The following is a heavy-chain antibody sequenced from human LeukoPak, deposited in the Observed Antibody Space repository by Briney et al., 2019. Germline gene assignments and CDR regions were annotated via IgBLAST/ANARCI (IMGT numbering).Heavy chain of an antibody. CDR1: GFTVSNNY. D-gene: IGHD3-22*01. CDR2: IYSNGNT. Sequence: GGSLRLSCAASGFTVSNNYMSWVRQAPGKGLEWVSVIYSNGNTYYSASVKSGFTISRDNSNNTLYLQMNSLTVEDTVVYYCSRRSGYANWFDPWGQGGLVSVS. V-gene: IGHV3-66*04. CDR3: SRRSGYANWFDP. J-gene: IGHJ5*02.